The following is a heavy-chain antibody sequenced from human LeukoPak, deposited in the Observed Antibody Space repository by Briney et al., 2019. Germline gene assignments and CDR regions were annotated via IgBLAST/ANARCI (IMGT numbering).Heavy chain of an antibody. J-gene: IGHJ4*02. D-gene: IGHD2-2*01. Sequence: GGSLRLSCAASGFTFNTYAMSWVRQAPGKGREWVSGISGSGSTTYYADSVKGRFTVSRDNSKNMLYLQMSSLRAEDTAIYYCAKDRDCTSSCCYFDYWGQGTLVTVSS. CDR3: AKDRDCTSSCCYFDY. CDR2: ISGSGSTT. CDR1: GFTFNTYA. V-gene: IGHV3-23*01.